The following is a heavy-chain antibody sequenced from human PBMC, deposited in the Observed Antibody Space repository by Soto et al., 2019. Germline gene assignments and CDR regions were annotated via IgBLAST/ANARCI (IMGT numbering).Heavy chain of an antibody. D-gene: IGHD3-22*01. J-gene: IGHJ6*02. CDR3: ARDVLASGYRALTYGLDV. Sequence: QVQLVQSGDEVKKTGASVKVSCKASGYTFSMYAFIWVRQAPGQGLEWMGWINTYNGHTNYAPKVQGRVTMTTDTSTNTAYMELRSLRSDDTAVYYCARDVLASGYRALTYGLDVWGQGTTVTVSS. CDR1: GYTFSMYA. V-gene: IGHV1-18*01. CDR2: INTYNGHT.